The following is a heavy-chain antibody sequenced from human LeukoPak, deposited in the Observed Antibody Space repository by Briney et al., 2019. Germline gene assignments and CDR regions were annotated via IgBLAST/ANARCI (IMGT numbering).Heavy chain of an antibody. D-gene: IGHD3-10*01. V-gene: IGHV4-39*01. CDR1: GGSISSSSYY. Sequence: PSETLSLTCTVSGGSISSSSYYWGWIRQPPGKGLEWIGSIYYSGSTYYNPSLKSRVTISVDTSKNQFSLKLSSVTAADTAVYYCARRVRSYFDYWGQGTLVTVSS. CDR3: ARRVRSYFDY. J-gene: IGHJ4*02. CDR2: IYYSGST.